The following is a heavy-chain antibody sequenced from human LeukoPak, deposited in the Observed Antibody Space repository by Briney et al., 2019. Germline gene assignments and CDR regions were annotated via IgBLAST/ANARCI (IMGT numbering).Heavy chain of an antibody. CDR2: IKQDGSEK. J-gene: IGHJ5*02. D-gene: IGHD2-2*01. Sequence: GGSLRLSCAASGFTFSSYWTSWVRQAPGKGLEWVANIKQDGSEKYYVDSVKGRFTISRDNAKNSLYLQMNSLRAEDTAVYYCARDDCSSISCYHNWFDPWGQGTLVTVSS. CDR3: ARDDCSSISCYHNWFDP. V-gene: IGHV3-7*01. CDR1: GFTFSSYW.